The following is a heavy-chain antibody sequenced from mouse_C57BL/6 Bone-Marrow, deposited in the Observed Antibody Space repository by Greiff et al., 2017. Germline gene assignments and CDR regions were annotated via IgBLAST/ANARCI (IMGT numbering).Heavy chain of an antibody. Sequence: VQLQQPGAELVKPGASVKMSCKASGYTFTSYWITWVKQRPGQGLEWIGDIYPGSGSTNYNEKFKSKDTLTVDTSSSTAYMQLSSLTSEDSAVYYCARGYYYGSSWGYFDYWGQGTTLTVSS. CDR3: ARGYYYGSSWGYFDY. V-gene: IGHV1-55*01. CDR1: GYTFTSYW. CDR2: IYPGSGST. D-gene: IGHD1-1*01. J-gene: IGHJ2*01.